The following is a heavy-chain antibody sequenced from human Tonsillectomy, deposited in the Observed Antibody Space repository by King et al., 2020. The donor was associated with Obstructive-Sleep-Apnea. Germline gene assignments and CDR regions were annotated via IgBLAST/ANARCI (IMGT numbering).Heavy chain of an antibody. D-gene: IGHD3-22*01. CDR3: ARAYDHSGHQFDS. V-gene: IGHV4-30-2*01. Sequence: QLQESGSGLVKPSQTLSLTCAVSSDSIHRGGYSWSWIRHPPGKGLEWIGYSYPSGSTYYNPSLKIRVAISADRSKNQISLKLISVTSADTAVYYCARAYDHSGHQFDSWGQGTLVTVSS. CDR2: SYPSGST. J-gene: IGHJ4*02. CDR1: SDSIHRGGYS.